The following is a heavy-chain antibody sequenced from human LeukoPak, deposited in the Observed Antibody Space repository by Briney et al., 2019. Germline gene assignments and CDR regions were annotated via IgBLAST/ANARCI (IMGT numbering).Heavy chain of an antibody. CDR3: QSRFLEWLLDY. D-gene: IGHD3-3*01. CDR1: GGSVSSGSYY. V-gene: IGHV4-39*01. J-gene: IGHJ4*02. Sequence: PSETLSLTCTVSGGSVSSGSYYWSWIRQPPGKGLEWIGSIYYGGYTYYNPSLKSRVTISVDTSKNQFSLKLSSVTAADTAIYYCQSRFLEWLLDYWGQGTLVTVSS. CDR2: IYYGGYT.